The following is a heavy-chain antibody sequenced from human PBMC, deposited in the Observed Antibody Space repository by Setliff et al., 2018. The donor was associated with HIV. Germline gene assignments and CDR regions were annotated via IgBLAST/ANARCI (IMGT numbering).Heavy chain of an antibody. CDR2: IYTSGST. CDR3: ARGLSSGWYGYWYFDL. V-gene: IGHV4-61*02. CDR1: GGSISSGTYD. D-gene: IGHD6-19*01. J-gene: IGHJ2*01. Sequence: SETLSLTCSVSGGSISSGTYDWSWLRPPAGKGLVWIGRIYTSGSTNYNPSLKSRVTISVDTSKNQFSLKLSSVTAADTAVYYCARGLSSGWYGYWYFDLWGRGTLVTVSS.